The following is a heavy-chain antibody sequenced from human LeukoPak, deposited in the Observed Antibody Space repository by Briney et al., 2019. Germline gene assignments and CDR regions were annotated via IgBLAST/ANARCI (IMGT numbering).Heavy chain of an antibody. J-gene: IGHJ3*02. CDR1: GGTFSSYA. V-gene: IGHV1-69*01. D-gene: IGHD4-17*01. Sequence: SVKVSCKASGGTFSSYAISWVRQAPRQGLECMGGNIPIFGTANYAQKFQGRVTITADESTSTAYMELSSLRSEDTAVYYCARKTTVTRDAFDIWGQGTMVTVSS. CDR2: NIPIFGTA. CDR3: ARKTTVTRDAFDI.